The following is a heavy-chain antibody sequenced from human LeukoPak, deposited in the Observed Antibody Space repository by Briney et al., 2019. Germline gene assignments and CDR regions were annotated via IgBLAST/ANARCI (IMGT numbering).Heavy chain of an antibody. CDR3: AKDRAMVRGVFDY. CDR2: ISGSGGST. Sequence: GGSLRLSCAASGFTFSSYAMSWVRQAPGKGLEWVSAISGSGGSTYYADSVKGRFTISGDNSKNTLYLQMNSLRAEDTAVYYCAKDRAMVRGVFDYWGQGTLVTVSS. D-gene: IGHD3-10*01. J-gene: IGHJ4*02. V-gene: IGHV3-23*01. CDR1: GFTFSSYA.